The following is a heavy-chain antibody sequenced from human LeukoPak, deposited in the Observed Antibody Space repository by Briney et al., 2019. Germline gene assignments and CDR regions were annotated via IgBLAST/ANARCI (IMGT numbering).Heavy chain of an antibody. J-gene: IGHJ6*02. D-gene: IGHD2-2*01. CDR3: AKQSSRPLDYYYYGMDV. V-gene: IGHV3-23*01. CDR2: ISGSGGST. CDR1: GGSISSGDYY. Sequence: ETLSLTCTVSGGSISSGDYYWSWIRQPPGKGLEWVSAISGSGGSTYYADSVKGRFTISRDNSKNTLYLQMNSLRAEDTAVYYCAKQSSRPLDYYYYGMDVWGQGTTVTVSS.